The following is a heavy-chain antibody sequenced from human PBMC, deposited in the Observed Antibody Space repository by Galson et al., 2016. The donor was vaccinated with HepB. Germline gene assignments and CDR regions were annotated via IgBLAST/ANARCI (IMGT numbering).Heavy chain of an antibody. CDR1: GFTFSSYA. V-gene: IGHV3-30-3*01. CDR2: RSHDGSNE. Sequence: SLRLSCAASGFTFSSYAMHWVRQAPGKGLEWVAIRSHDGSNEHYADSVKGRFTIPVDNSKNTLYLQMNSLRAEDTAVYYCAREKGIWFNDFDYWGQGTLVTVSS. J-gene: IGHJ4*02. D-gene: IGHD6-13*01. CDR3: AREKGIWFNDFDY.